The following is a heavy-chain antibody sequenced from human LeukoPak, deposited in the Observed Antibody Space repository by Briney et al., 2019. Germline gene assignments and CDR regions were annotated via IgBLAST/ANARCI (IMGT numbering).Heavy chain of an antibody. CDR2: ISYDGSNK. CDR3: ARVHTQTYYYDSSGQWFDY. Sequence: PGGSLRLSCAASGFTFSSYAMHWVRQAPGKGLEWVAVISYDGSNKYYADSVKGRFTISRDNSKNTLYLQMNSLRAEDTAVYYCARVHTQTYYYDSSGQWFDYWGQGTLVTVSS. CDR1: GFTFSSYA. V-gene: IGHV3-30-3*01. D-gene: IGHD3-22*01. J-gene: IGHJ4*02.